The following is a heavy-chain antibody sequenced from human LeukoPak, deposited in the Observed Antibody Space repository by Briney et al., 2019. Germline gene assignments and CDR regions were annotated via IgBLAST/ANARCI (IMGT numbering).Heavy chain of an antibody. V-gene: IGHV3-30*02. Sequence: PGGPLRLSCAASGFTFSSYGMHWVRQAPGKGLEWVAFIRYDGSNKYYADSVKGRFTISRDNSKNTLYLQMNSLRAEDTAVYYCAKAGQTDYYYYYMDVWGKGTTVTVSS. D-gene: IGHD1-14*01. CDR1: GFTFSSYG. CDR2: IRYDGSNK. CDR3: AKAGQTDYYYYYMDV. J-gene: IGHJ6*03.